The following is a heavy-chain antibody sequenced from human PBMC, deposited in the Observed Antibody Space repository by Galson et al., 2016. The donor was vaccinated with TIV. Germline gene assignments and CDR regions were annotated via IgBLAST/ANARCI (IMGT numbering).Heavy chain of an antibody. CDR2: MWYDGSDK. CDR3: GRAFYNNGWLIEY. V-gene: IGHV3-33*01. CDR1: GFTFASYG. J-gene: IGHJ4*02. D-gene: IGHD6-19*01. Sequence: SLRLSCAASGFTFASYGMHWVRQAPGKGLEWVTLMWYDGSDKYYADSVKGRFTTSRDNSKNTLYLQMNSLRAEDTATYYCGRAFYNNGWLIEYRGQGTLVTVSS.